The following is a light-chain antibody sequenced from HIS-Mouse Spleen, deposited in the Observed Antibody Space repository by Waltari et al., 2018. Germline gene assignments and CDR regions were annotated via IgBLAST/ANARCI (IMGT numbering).Light chain of an antibody. CDR3: SSYAGSNIYV. CDR1: SSDVGGSTY. V-gene: IGLV2-8*01. CDR2: EVS. J-gene: IGLJ1*01. Sequence: QSALTQPPSASGSPGQSVTISCTGTSSDVGGSTYVSWYQQHPGKAPKLMIYEVSKRPSGVPDRFSGSKSGNTAYLTVSGLQAEDEADYYCSSYAGSNIYVFGTGTKVTVL.